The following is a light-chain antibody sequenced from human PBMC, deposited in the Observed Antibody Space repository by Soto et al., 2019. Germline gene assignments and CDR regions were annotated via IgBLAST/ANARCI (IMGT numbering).Light chain of an antibody. Sequence: QLVLTQPPSVSGAPGQRVTVSCIGNSSNIGAGYPVHWYQQLPGTAPKLLIYGNTNRPSGVPDRFSGSKSATSASLAITGLQAEDEADYYCQSYDSSLSGWVFGGGTKLTVL. V-gene: IGLV1-40*01. CDR1: SSNIGAGYP. CDR3: QSYDSSLSGWV. J-gene: IGLJ3*02. CDR2: GNT.